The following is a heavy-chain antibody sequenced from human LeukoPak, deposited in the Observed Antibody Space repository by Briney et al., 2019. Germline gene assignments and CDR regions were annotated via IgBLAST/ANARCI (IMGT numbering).Heavy chain of an antibody. D-gene: IGHD6-19*01. Sequence: GGSLRLSCAASGFTFSSNAMSWVRQAPGKGLECVSSIGGSGVSTYYADSVQGRFTISRDNSKSALYLQMNSLRAEDTAVYYCAKGLIAVAGTRFAGGYMDVWGKGTTVTVSS. V-gene: IGHV3-23*01. CDR1: GFTFSSNA. CDR2: IGGSGVST. CDR3: AKGLIAVAGTRFAGGYMDV. J-gene: IGHJ6*03.